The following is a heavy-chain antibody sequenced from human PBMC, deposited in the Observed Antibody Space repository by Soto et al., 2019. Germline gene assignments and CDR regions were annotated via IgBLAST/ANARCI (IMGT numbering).Heavy chain of an antibody. CDR1: GFTFSNYA. D-gene: IGHD6-19*01. CDR2: ISYDGTTK. J-gene: IGHJ4*02. CDR3: ARVPGYIYLWPFDY. V-gene: IGHV3-30-3*01. Sequence: QVQLVESGGGVVQPGRSLRLSCAASGFTFSNYALHWVRQAPGKGLEWVALISYDGTTKHYADSVKGRFTISRDSSKNTRYLQMNILRGDDTAVYYCARVPGYIYLWPFDYWCPGTLVTVA.